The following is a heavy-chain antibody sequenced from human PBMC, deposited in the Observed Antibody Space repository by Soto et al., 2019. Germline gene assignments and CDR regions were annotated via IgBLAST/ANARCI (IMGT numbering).Heavy chain of an antibody. Sequence: GGSLRLSCAASGFTFSTYAMHWVRQAPGKGLEWVAVISYDGNNKYYADSVKGRFTISRDNSKNTLYLQMNSLRAEDTAVYYCARDPGGWELFFDYWGQGTLVTVSS. CDR3: ARDPGGWELFFDY. J-gene: IGHJ4*02. V-gene: IGHV3-30-3*01. D-gene: IGHD1-26*01. CDR1: GFTFSTYA. CDR2: ISYDGNNK.